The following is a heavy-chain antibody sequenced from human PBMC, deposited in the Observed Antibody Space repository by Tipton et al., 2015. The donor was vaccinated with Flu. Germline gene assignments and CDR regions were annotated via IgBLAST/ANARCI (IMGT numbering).Heavy chain of an antibody. Sequence: QVQLVQSGGEVKKPGASVKVSCKASGYYFTHYGITWVRQAPGQGLEWMGWISTYDGKTNYAQNFQGRVTMTTDTSTRTVYMELRRLRSDDTAVYYCARGGRGVISPATWFASWGQGTLVIVSS. CDR2: ISTYDGKT. CDR1: GYYFTHYG. D-gene: IGHD3-10*01. J-gene: IGHJ5*01. V-gene: IGHV1-18*01. CDR3: ARGGRGVISPATWFAS.